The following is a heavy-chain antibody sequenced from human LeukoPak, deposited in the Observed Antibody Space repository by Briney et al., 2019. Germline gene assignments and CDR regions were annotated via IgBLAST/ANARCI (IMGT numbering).Heavy chain of an antibody. J-gene: IGHJ6*03. D-gene: IGHD4-17*01. Sequence: AAGSLRLSCAASGFTVSSHYMSWDRQAPGKGLEWVSVIHSGGSTYYADSVKGRFTISRDNSKNTLYLQMNSLRAEDTAVYYCARAYGDYVSHYYYYMDVWGKGTTVTVSS. CDR2: IHSGGST. CDR1: GFTVSSHY. V-gene: IGHV3-53*01. CDR3: ARAYGDYVSHYYYYMDV.